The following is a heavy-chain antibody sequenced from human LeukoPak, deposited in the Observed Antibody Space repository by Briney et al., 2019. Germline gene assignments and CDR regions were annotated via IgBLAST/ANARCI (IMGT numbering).Heavy chain of an antibody. V-gene: IGHV3-9*01. D-gene: IGHD3-10*01. J-gene: IGHJ4*02. CDR3: AKDHHYYGPGSLPGH. CDR2: ISWNIDST. Sequence: PGGSLRLSCAASGFNFHDYAMHWVRQAPGKGLEWVSSISWNIDSTAYADSVKGRFTISRDNAKNSLYLQMNSLRADDTAFYYCAKDHHYYGPGSLPGHWGQGTLVAVSS. CDR1: GFNFHDYA.